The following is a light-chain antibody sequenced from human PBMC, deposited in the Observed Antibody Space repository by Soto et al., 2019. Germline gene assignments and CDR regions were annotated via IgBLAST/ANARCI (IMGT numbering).Light chain of an antibody. CDR1: SSDVGGYNY. J-gene: IGLJ3*02. CDR2: DVS. CDR3: SSYTATRTVV. V-gene: IGLV2-14*03. Sequence: QSALTQPASVAGSPGQSITIACTGTSSDVGGYNYVSWYQLHPGKAPRIVIYDVSIRPPAVSDRFSGSTSGNTASLTISGLQAEDEADYYCSSYTATRTVVFGGGTKLTVL.